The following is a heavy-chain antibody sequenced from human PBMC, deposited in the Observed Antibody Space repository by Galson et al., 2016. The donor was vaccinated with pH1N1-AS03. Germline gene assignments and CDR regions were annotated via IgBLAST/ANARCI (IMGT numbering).Heavy chain of an antibody. CDR3: AKAHQQKSAGPGSDAFDI. V-gene: IGHV3-30*18. Sequence: SLRLSCAASGFSFRNYGMHWVRQAPGKGLEWVAGVSFDGSNVYYADSVKGRFTSSRDNSKNYLQMNSLRVEDTAVYYCAKAHQQKSAGPGSDAFDIWGQGAVVIVSS. J-gene: IGHJ3*02. D-gene: IGHD2-15*01. CDR2: VSFDGSNV. CDR1: GFSFRNYG.